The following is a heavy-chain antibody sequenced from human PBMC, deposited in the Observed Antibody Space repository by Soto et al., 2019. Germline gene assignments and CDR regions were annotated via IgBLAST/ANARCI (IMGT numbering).Heavy chain of an antibody. CDR1: GFTFSSYA. V-gene: IGHV3-23*01. Sequence: GGSLRLSCAASGFTFSSYAMSWVRQAPGKGLEWVSAISGSGGSTYYADSVKGRFTISRDNSKNTLYLQMNSLRAEDTAVYYCAKDLAMVRGVILDYWGQGTLVTFSS. CDR3: AKDLAMVRGVILDY. D-gene: IGHD3-10*01. CDR2: ISGSGGST. J-gene: IGHJ4*02.